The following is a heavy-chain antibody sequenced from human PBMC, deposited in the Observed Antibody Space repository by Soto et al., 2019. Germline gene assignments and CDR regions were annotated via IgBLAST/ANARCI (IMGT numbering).Heavy chain of an antibody. Sequence: SVKVSCKASGGTFSSYAISWVRQAPGQGLEWMGGIIPIFGTANYAQKFQGRVTITADESTSTAYMELSSLRSEDTAVYYCGWGNIVATIGPGYYYGMDVWGQGTTVTV. V-gene: IGHV1-69*13. D-gene: IGHD5-12*01. CDR3: GWGNIVATIGPGYYYGMDV. CDR1: GGTFSSYA. CDR2: IIPIFGTA. J-gene: IGHJ6*02.